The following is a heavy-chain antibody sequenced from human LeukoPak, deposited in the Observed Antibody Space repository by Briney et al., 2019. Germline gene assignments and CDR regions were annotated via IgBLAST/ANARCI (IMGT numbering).Heavy chain of an antibody. Sequence: SVKVSCKASGGTFSSYAISWVRQAPGQELEWMGGIIPIFGTANYAQKFQGRVTITADESTSTAYMELSSLRSEDTAVYYCASGRTGTTSYFDYWGQGTLVTVSS. CDR1: GGTFSSYA. CDR3: ASGRTGTTSYFDY. CDR2: IIPIFGTA. D-gene: IGHD1-7*01. J-gene: IGHJ4*02. V-gene: IGHV1-69*13.